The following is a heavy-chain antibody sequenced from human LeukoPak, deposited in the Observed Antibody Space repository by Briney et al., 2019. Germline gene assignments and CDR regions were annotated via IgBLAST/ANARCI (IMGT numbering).Heavy chain of an antibody. Sequence: GRSLRLSCAASGFTFSSYAMHWVRQAPGKGLEWVAVISYDGSNKYYADSVKGRFTISRDNSKNTLYLQMNSLRAEDTAVYYCAKDRDTAMVTTDYFDYWGQGTLVTVSS. J-gene: IGHJ4*02. CDR3: AKDRDTAMVTTDYFDY. CDR1: GFTFSSYA. V-gene: IGHV3-30*04. CDR2: ISYDGSNK. D-gene: IGHD5-18*01.